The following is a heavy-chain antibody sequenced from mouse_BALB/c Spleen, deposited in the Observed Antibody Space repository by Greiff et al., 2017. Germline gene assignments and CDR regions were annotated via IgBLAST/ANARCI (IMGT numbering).Heavy chain of an antibody. CDR3: ARDKVITTVVYFDY. CDR2: IWAGGST. J-gene: IGHJ2*01. D-gene: IGHD1-1*01. CDR1: GFSLTSYG. Sequence: VKLMESGPGLVAPSQSLSITCTVSGFSLTSYGVHWVRQPPGKGLEWLGVIWAGGSTNYNSALMSRLSISKDNSKSQVFLKMNSLQTDDTAMYYGARDKVITTVVYFDYWGQGTTLTVSS. V-gene: IGHV2-9*02.